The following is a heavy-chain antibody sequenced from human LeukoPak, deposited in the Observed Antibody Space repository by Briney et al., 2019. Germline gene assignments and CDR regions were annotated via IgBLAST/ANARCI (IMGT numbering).Heavy chain of an antibody. Sequence: EASVKVSCKASGYTFTSYGISWVRQAPGQGLEWMGWISAYNGNTNYAQKLQGRVSMTTDTSTSTAYMELRSLRSDDTAVYYCARENSGWPPDYWGQGTLVTVSS. CDR1: GYTFTSYG. CDR3: ARENSGWPPDY. D-gene: IGHD6-19*01. CDR2: ISAYNGNT. V-gene: IGHV1-18*01. J-gene: IGHJ4*02.